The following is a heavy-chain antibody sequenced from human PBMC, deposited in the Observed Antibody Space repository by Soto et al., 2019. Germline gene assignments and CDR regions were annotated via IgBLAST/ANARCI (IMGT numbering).Heavy chain of an antibody. J-gene: IGHJ4*02. V-gene: IGHV3-9*01. CDR2: ISWNSRSI. Sequence: GGSLRLSSAASGITFSSYGMHWVRQAPGKGLEWVASISWNSRSIGYADSVQGRFTISRDNAKNSLYLQMNSLRAEDSALYYCAQDIICSVENCYDINWGQGTPVTVAS. D-gene: IGHD2-15*01. CDR1: GITFSSYG. CDR3: AQDIICSVENCYDIN.